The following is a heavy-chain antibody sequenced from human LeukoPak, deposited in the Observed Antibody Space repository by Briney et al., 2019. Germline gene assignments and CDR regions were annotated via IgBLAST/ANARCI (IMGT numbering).Heavy chain of an antibody. D-gene: IGHD2-2*02. Sequence: GESLKISCKGSGYSFPNYWIGWVRQMPGKGLEWMGIIYPGDSHTRYSPSFQGQVTISVDKSISTAYLQWSSLKASDTAMYYCARGPHAYTSSATLGSYNWFDPWGQGSLVTVSS. CDR2: IYPGDSHT. CDR1: GYSFPNYW. V-gene: IGHV5-51*01. CDR3: ARGPHAYTSSATLGSYNWFDP. J-gene: IGHJ5*02.